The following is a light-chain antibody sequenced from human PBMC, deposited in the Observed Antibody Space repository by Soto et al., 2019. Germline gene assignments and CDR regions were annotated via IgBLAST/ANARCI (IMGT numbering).Light chain of an antibody. CDR2: KAS. Sequence: DIQMTQSPSTLSASVGDRVTITCRASQSISSWLDWYQQKPGKAPKLLIYKASSLESGVPSRFSGSGSGTEFTLTISSLQPDDFATYYCQQYNSYSWTFGQGTNVEIK. CDR1: QSISSW. J-gene: IGKJ1*01. V-gene: IGKV1-5*03. CDR3: QQYNSYSWT.